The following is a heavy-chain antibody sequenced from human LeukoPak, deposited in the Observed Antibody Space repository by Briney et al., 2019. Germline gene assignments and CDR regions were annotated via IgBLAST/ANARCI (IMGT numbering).Heavy chain of an antibody. V-gene: IGHV4-34*01. Sequence: SETLSLTCAVYGGSFSGYYWSWIRQPPGKGLGWIGEINHSGSTNYNPSLKSRVTISVDTSKNQFSLKLSSVTAADTAVYYCARTSPVVPAALYWFDPWGQGTLVTVSS. CDR2: INHSGST. CDR3: ARTSPVVPAALYWFDP. D-gene: IGHD2-2*01. CDR1: GGSFSGYY. J-gene: IGHJ5*02.